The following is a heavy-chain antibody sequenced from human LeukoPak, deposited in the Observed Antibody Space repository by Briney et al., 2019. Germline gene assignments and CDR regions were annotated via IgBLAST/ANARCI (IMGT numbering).Heavy chain of an antibody. J-gene: IGHJ4*02. CDR2: IIPIFGTA. CDR1: GSTFSSYA. CDR3: ARGFENYYFDY. Sequence: GASVTVSCKASGSTFSSYAISWVRQAPGQGLEWMGGIIPIFGTANYAQKFQGRVTITTDESTSTAYMELSSLRSQDTAVYYCARGFENYYFDYWGQGTLVTVSS. D-gene: IGHD3-10*01. V-gene: IGHV1-69*05.